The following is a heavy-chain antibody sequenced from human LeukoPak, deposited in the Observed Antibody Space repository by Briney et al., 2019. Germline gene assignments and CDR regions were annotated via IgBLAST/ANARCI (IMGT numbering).Heavy chain of an antibody. CDR3: AKGRFLEWLSSFQH. J-gene: IGHJ1*01. D-gene: IGHD3-3*01. V-gene: IGHV3-23*01. CDR2: ISGSGGST. CDR1: GFTFSSYA. Sequence: GGSLRLSCAASGFTFSSYAVSWVRQAPGKGLEWVSAISGSGGSTYYADSVKGRFTISRDNSKNTLYLQMNSLRAEDTAVYYCAKGRFLEWLSSFQHWGQGTLVTVSS.